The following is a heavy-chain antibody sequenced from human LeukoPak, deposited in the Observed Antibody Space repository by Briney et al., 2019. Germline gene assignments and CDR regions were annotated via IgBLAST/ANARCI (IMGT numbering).Heavy chain of an antibody. V-gene: IGHV1-2*02. CDR1: GYTFTSYY. Sequence: GASVKVSCKASGYTFTSYYMHWVRQAPGQGLEWMGWINPNSGGTNYAQKFQGRVTMTRDTSISTAYMELSRLRSDDTAVYYCARALITMVRGALDYWGQGTLVTVSS. CDR2: INPNSGGT. D-gene: IGHD3-10*01. J-gene: IGHJ4*02. CDR3: ARALITMVRGALDY.